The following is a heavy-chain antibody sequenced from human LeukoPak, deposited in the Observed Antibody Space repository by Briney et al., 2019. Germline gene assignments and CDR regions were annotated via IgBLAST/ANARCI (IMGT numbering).Heavy chain of an antibody. Sequence: PGGSLRLSCAASGFTFSSYGMSWVRQAPGKGPECVSDISGSGGSTYYADSVKGRFTISRDNSKNTLYLQMNSLRAEDTAIYYCATSGIAPAGSLEYWGQRTLVTVSS. D-gene: IGHD6-13*01. CDR3: ATSGIAPAGSLEY. CDR2: ISGSGGST. CDR1: GFTFSSYG. V-gene: IGHV3-23*01. J-gene: IGHJ4*02.